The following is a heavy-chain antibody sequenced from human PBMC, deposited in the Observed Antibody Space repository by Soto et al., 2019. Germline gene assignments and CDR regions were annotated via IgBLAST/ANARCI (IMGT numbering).Heavy chain of an antibody. Sequence: LVESGGGFVQPGGSLRISCASAEFTFSRHWMYWVRQAPGKGVVWGARINDDGTRAAYGDSVRGRFTISRDNAKNTLYLQMDSLKTEDTAVYYCARDLITSSGGPKWYFDLWGRGTLVSVSS. CDR3: ARDLITSSGGPKWYFDL. V-gene: IGHV3-74*01. D-gene: IGHD1-20*01. CDR1: EFTFSRHW. CDR2: INDDGTRA. J-gene: IGHJ2*01.